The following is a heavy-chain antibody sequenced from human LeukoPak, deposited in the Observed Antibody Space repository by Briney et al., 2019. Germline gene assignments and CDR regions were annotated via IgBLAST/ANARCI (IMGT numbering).Heavy chain of an antibody. CDR3: TTVDDVDIVATIERDY. CDR1: GFTFSNAW. J-gene: IGHJ4*02. CDR2: IKSKTDGGTT. Sequence: PGGSLRLFCAASGFTFSNAWMSWVRQAPGKGLEWVGRIKSKTDGGTTDYAAPVKGRFTISRDDSKNTLYLQMNSLKTEDTAVYYCTTVDDVDIVATIERDYWGQGTLVTVSS. V-gene: IGHV3-15*01. D-gene: IGHD5-12*01.